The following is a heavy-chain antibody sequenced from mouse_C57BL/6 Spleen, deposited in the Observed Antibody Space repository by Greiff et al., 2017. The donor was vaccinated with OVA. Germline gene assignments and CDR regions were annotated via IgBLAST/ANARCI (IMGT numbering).Heavy chain of an antibody. CDR1: GYTFTDYE. CDR2: IDPETGGT. D-gene: IGHD1-1*01. J-gene: IGHJ2*01. Sequence: QVQLKQSGAELVRPGASVTLSCKASGYTFTDYEMHWVKQTPVHGLEWIGAIDPETGGTAYNQKFKGKAILTADKSSSTAYMELRSLTSEDSAVYYCTRWITTVGATDYWGQGTTLTVSS. V-gene: IGHV1-15*01. CDR3: TRWITTVGATDY.